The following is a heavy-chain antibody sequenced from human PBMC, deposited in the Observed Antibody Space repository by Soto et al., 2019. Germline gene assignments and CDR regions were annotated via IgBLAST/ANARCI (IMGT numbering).Heavy chain of an antibody. J-gene: IGHJ5*02. Sequence: GGSLRLSCAASGFTFSSYAMSWVRQAPGKGLEWVSAISGSGGSTYYADSVKGRFTISRDNSKNTLYLQMNSLRAEDTAVYYCAKAPRIAAAQLNWFDPWGQGTLVTVS. CDR1: GFTFSSYA. CDR2: ISGSGGST. D-gene: IGHD6-13*01. V-gene: IGHV3-23*01. CDR3: AKAPRIAAAQLNWFDP.